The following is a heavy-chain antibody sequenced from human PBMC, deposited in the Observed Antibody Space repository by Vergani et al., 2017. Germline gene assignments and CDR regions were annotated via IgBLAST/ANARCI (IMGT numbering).Heavy chain of an antibody. V-gene: IGHV3-21*01. CDR1: GFTFSSYA. Sequence: EVQLLESGGGLVQPGGSLRLSCAASGFTFSSYAMSWVRQAPGKGLEWVSSISSSSSYIYYADSVKGRFTISRDNAKNSLYLQMNSLRAEDTAVYYCARDAYSSSSDYYYGMDVWGQGTTVTVSS. D-gene: IGHD6-6*01. CDR3: ARDAYSSSSDYYYGMDV. CDR2: ISSSSSYI. J-gene: IGHJ6*02.